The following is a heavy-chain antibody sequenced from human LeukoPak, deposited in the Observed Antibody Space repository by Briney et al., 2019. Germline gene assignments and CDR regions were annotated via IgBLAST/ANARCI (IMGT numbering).Heavy chain of an antibody. CDR1: GASITSYY. Sequence: SETLSLTCTVSGASITSYYWSWIRQPPGKGLEWLGYIYYSGSTNYNPSLKSRVTISADTSKNQFSLKVRSVTAADTAVYYCASVTRSSSSGFDYWGQGTLVTVSS. V-gene: IGHV4-59*08. D-gene: IGHD6-6*01. J-gene: IGHJ4*02. CDR2: IYYSGST. CDR3: ASVTRSSSSGFDY.